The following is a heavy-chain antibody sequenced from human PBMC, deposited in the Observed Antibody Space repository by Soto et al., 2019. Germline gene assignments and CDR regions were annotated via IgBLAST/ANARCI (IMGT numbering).Heavy chain of an antibody. Sequence: ASVKVSCKVSGYTLTELSMHWVRQAPGKGLEWMGGFDPEDGETIYAQKFQGRVTMTEDKSTDTAYMELSSLRAEDTAVYYCATTVLRYFDWLSRPQLDMDVWGKGTTVTVSS. CDR1: GYTLTELS. J-gene: IGHJ6*03. D-gene: IGHD3-9*01. CDR3: ATTVLRYFDWLSRPQLDMDV. CDR2: FDPEDGET. V-gene: IGHV1-24*01.